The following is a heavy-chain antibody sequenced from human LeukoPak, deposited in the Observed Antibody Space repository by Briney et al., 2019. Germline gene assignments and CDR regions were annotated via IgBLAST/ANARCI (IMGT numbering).Heavy chain of an antibody. CDR2: ISAYSGNT. Sequence: GASVKVSCKASGYTFTNYGISWVRQAPGQGPEWMGWISAYSGNTNYAQILQGRVTIPTDTSTSTAYTEVRRPRSDDTAVYYCARAPDDYDFWSGPFDYWGGGTLVSVSS. D-gene: IGHD3-3*01. CDR1: GYTFTNYG. V-gene: IGHV1-18*01. J-gene: IGHJ4*02. CDR3: ARAPDDYDFWSGPFDY.